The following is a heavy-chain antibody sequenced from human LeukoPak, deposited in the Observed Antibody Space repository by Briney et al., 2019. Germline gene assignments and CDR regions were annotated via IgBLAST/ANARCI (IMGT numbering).Heavy chain of an antibody. CDR1: GLTFNSYG. Sequence: GGSLRLSCVGSGLTFNSYGMHWVRQAPGKGLQWVAAITYDGSTRYHADSVKGRFTISRDNSKDTLYLQMNSLKIEDTATYYCARVRRYSQYESSGYYADSWGQGTLVTVSS. J-gene: IGHJ5*01. V-gene: IGHV3-30*03. D-gene: IGHD3-22*01. CDR3: ARVRRYSQYESSGYYADS. CDR2: ITYDGSTR.